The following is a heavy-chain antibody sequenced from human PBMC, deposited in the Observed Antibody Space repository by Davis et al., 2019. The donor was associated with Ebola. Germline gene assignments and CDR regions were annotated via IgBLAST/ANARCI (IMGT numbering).Heavy chain of an antibody. CDR3: ARAVAMVQKRNWFDP. CDR1: GYTFTSYG. D-gene: IGHD3-10*01. V-gene: IGHV1-18*01. CDR2: ISAYNGNT. Sequence: AASVKVSCKASGYTFTSYGISWVRQAPGQGLEWMGWISAYNGNTNYAQKLQGRVTMTTDTSTSTAYMELRSLRSDDTAVYYCARAVAMVQKRNWFDPWGQGTLVTVSS. J-gene: IGHJ5*02.